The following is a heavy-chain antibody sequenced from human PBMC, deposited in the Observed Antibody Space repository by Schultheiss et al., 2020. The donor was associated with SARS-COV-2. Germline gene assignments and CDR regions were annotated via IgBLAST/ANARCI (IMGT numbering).Heavy chain of an antibody. CDR3: ARDRSQWELLRFDY. Sequence: GGSLRLSCAASGFTFSSSWMHWVCQAPEKGLEWVADIKCDGSNKYYADSVKGRFTISRDNSKNTLYLQMNSLRAEDTAVYYCARDRSQWELLRFDYWGQGTLVTVSS. CDR1: GFTFSSSW. V-gene: IGHV3-33*08. D-gene: IGHD1-26*01. J-gene: IGHJ4*02. CDR2: IKCDGSNK.